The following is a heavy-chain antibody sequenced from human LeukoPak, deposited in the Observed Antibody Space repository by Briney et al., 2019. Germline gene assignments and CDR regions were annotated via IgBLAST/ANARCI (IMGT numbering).Heavy chain of an antibody. CDR2: IYPTGST. Sequence: SETLSLTCTVSGGSINSYYWSWIRQPAGKRLEWIGRIYPTGSTNYNPSLKSRVTVSVDTSKNQFSPKLSSVTAADTAIYYCARDKDIAPTGPFDYWGQGSLVTVSS. V-gene: IGHV4-4*07. D-gene: IGHD6-13*01. CDR3: ARDKDIAPTGPFDY. J-gene: IGHJ4*02. CDR1: GGSINSYY.